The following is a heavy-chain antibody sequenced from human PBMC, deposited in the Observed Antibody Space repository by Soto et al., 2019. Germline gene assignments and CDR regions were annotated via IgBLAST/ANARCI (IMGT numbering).Heavy chain of an antibody. CDR1: VGSFSGYY. CDR3: AKFKNYYYYGLDV. Sequence: SETLSLTCGVHVGSFSGYYWSWIRQPPGKGLEWIGAINQSGSTNYNPSLKSRVTMSVDTSKNQFSLSLSSVTAADTAVYYCAKFKNYYYYGLDVWGQGTAVTVSS. V-gene: IGHV4-34*01. CDR2: INQSGST. J-gene: IGHJ6*02.